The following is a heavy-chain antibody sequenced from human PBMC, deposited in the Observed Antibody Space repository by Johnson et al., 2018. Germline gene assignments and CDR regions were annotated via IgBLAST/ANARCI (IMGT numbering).Heavy chain of an antibody. CDR2: INSDGSSP. CDR1: GFTFSNYW. D-gene: IGHD3-3*01. CDR3: ARDFYDFSSGYYIGYFDL. Sequence: VQLQESGGGLVQPGGSLRLSCAGSGFTFSNYWMHWVRQVPGKGLVWVSRINSDGSSPTSADSVKGRFIIPRDNAKTTLYLQVNSLRVEETAVYYSARDFYDFSSGYYIGYFDLWGRGTLVTVSS. V-gene: IGHV3-74*01. J-gene: IGHJ2*01.